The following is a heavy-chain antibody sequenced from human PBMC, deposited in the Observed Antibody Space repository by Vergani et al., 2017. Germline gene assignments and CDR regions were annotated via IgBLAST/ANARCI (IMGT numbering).Heavy chain of an antibody. Sequence: EVQLLESGGGLVQPGGSLRLSCAASGFTFSTARMSWVRQAPGKGLEWVGRIRSKSDGGTSDYDAPVKGRFTISRDDSKNTLYLQMNSLKSEDTAVYYCTTVGIATPRSDYWGQGTLVTVSS. V-gene: IGHV3-15*01. CDR1: GFTFSTAR. CDR3: TTVGIATPRSDY. D-gene: IGHD6-13*01. CDR2: IRSKSDGGTS. J-gene: IGHJ4*02.